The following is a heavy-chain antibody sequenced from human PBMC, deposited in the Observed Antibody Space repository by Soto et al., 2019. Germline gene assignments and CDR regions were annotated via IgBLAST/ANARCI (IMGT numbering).Heavy chain of an antibody. V-gene: IGHV1-46*01. CDR2: INPSGGST. CDR3: ARSGGXSSGYYYGGDYYYGMDV. J-gene: IGHJ6*02. D-gene: IGHD3-22*01. Sequence: ASVKVSCKGSGYTFTSYYMHWVRQAPGQGLEWMGIINPSGGSTSYAQKFQGRVTMTRDTSTSTVYMELSSLRSEDTAVYYCARSGGXSSGYYYGGDYYYGMDVWGQGTTVTVSS. CDR1: GYTFTSYY.